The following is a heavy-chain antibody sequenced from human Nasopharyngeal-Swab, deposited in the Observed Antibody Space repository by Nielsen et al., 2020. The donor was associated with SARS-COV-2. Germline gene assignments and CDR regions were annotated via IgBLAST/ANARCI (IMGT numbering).Heavy chain of an antibody. Sequence: CAASGFTYSSYSMNWARQAPGKGLEWVSSISSSSSYIYYADSVKGRFTISRDNAKNSLYLQMNSLRAEDTAVYYCARDVGVTTAYYFDYWGQGTLVTVSS. D-gene: IGHD2-21*02. J-gene: IGHJ4*02. CDR3: ARDVGVTTAYYFDY. CDR2: ISSSSSYI. CDR1: GFTYSSYS. V-gene: IGHV3-21*01.